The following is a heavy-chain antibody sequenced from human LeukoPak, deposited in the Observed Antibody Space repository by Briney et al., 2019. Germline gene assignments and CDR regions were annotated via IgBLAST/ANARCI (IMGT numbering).Heavy chain of an antibody. CDR3: AKGWSLDAFDI. CDR1: GFTFSSYE. V-gene: IGHV3-48*03. Sequence: GSLRLSCAASGFTFSSYEMNWVRQAPGKGLEWVSYISSSGSTIYYADSVKGRFTISRDNAKNSLYLQMNSLRAEDTAVYYCAKGWSLDAFDIWGQGTMVTVSS. D-gene: IGHD3-3*01. CDR2: ISSSGSTI. J-gene: IGHJ3*02.